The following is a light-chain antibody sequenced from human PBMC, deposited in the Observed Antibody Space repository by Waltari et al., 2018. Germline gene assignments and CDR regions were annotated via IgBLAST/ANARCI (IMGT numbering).Light chain of an antibody. CDR1: SSNIGSNT. CDR2: SNN. J-gene: IGLJ3*02. CDR3: AAWDDCLNVWV. Sequence: QSVLTQPPSASGTPGQRVTISCSGSSSNIGSNTVNWYQQLQGTAPKLLIYSNNQRPSGVPDLFSGATSVTFASPALSGLQSEYEADYYCAAWDDCLNVWVFGGWTKLTVL. V-gene: IGLV1-44*01.